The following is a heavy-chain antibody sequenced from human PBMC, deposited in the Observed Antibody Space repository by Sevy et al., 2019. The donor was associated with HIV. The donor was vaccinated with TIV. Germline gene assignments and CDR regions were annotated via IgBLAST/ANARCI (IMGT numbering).Heavy chain of an antibody. D-gene: IGHD5-18*01. J-gene: IGHJ4*02. CDR3: ARARGYSYGTFDY. Sequence: GGSLRLSCAASGFTFSSYEMNWVRQAPGKGLEWVSYISSSGSTIYYADSVKGRFTISRDNAKNSLYLQMNSLRAEDTAVYYCARARGYSYGTFDYWGQGTLVTVSS. V-gene: IGHV3-48*03. CDR1: GFTFSSYE. CDR2: ISSSGSTI.